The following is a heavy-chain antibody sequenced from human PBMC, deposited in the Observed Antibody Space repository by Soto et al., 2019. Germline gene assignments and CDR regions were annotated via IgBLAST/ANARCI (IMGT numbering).Heavy chain of an antibody. CDR1: GFTFSSYA. Sequence: GGSLRLSCAASGFTFSSYAMSWVRQAPGKGLEWVSAISGSGGSTYYADSVKARFTISRDNSKNTLYLQMNSLRAEDTAVYYCAKGYYYDSSGPIWYWGQGTLVTVSS. V-gene: IGHV3-23*01. J-gene: IGHJ4*02. D-gene: IGHD3-22*01. CDR3: AKGYYYDSSGPIWY. CDR2: ISGSGGST.